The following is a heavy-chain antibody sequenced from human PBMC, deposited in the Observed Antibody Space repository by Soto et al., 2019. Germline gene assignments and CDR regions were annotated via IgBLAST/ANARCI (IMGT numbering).Heavy chain of an antibody. CDR3: ARAPSPTTTDYDSSGYWLEGAFDI. V-gene: IGHV1-69*13. CDR1: GGTFSSYA. Sequence: SVKVSCKASGGTFSSYAISWVRQAPGQGLEWMGGIIPIFGTANYAQKFQGRVTITADESTSTAYMELSSLRSEDTAVYYCARAPSPTTTDYDSSGYWLEGAFDIGGQGTMVTVSS. J-gene: IGHJ3*02. D-gene: IGHD3-22*01. CDR2: IIPIFGTA.